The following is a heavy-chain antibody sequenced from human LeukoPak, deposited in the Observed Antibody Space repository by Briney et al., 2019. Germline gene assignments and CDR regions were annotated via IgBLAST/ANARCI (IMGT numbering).Heavy chain of an antibody. CDR3: ARFWRVVPRWPWFDP. CDR2: ISYDGSNK. V-gene: IGHV3-30*03. J-gene: IGHJ5*02. Sequence: PGGSLRLSCAASGFTFSSYGMHWVRQAPGKGLEWVAVISYDGSNKYYADSVKGRFTISRDNSKNTLYLQMNSLRAEDTAVYYCARFWRVVPRWPWFDPWGQGTLVTVSS. D-gene: IGHD2-2*01. CDR1: GFTFSSYG.